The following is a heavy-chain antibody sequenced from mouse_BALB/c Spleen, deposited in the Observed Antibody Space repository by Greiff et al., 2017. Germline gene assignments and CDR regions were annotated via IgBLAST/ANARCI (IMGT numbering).Heavy chain of an antibody. Sequence: EVHLVESGGGLVQPGGSLRLSCATSGFTFSDFYMEWVRQPPGKRLEWIAASRNKANDYTTEYSASVKGRFIVSRDTSQSILYLQMNALRAEDTAIYYWARDPRMVTTRGYAMDYWGQGTSVTVS. CDR1: GFTFSDFY. J-gene: IGHJ4*01. V-gene: IGHV7-1*02. CDR3: ARDPRMVTTRGYAMDY. CDR2: SRNKANDYTT. D-gene: IGHD2-2*01.